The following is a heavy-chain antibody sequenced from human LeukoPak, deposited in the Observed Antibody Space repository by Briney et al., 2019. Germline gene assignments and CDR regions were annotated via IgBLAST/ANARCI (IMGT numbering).Heavy chain of an antibody. J-gene: IGHJ2*01. CDR1: GFTFSSYA. Sequence: PGGSLRLSCAASGFTFSSYAMSWVRQAPGKGLEWVSAISGSGGSTYYEDSVKGRFTISRDNSKNTLYLQMNSLRAEDTAVYYCAKGRSGRSRSWYFDLWGRGTLVTVSS. CDR3: AKGRSGRSRSWYFDL. D-gene: IGHD6-19*01. V-gene: IGHV3-23*01. CDR2: ISGSGGST.